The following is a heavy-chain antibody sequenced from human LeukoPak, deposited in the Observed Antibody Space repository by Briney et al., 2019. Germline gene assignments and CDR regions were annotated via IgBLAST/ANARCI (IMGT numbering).Heavy chain of an antibody. V-gene: IGHV3-11*01. CDR1: GFTFSDYY. CDR2: ISSSGSTI. CDR3: ARDLRYYYMDV. J-gene: IGHJ6*03. Sequence: GGSLRLSCAASGFTFSDYYMSWIRQAPGKGLEWVSYISSSGSTIYYADSVKGRFTISRGNAKNSLYLQMNSLRAEDTAVYYCARDLRYYYMDVWGKGTTVTVSS.